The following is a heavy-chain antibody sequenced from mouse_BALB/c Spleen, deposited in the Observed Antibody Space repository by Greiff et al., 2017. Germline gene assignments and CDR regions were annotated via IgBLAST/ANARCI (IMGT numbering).Heavy chain of an antibody. CDR2: IDPETGGT. CDR3: TSRAAY. J-gene: IGHJ3*01. V-gene: IGHV1-15*01. Sequence: QVQLKQSGAELVRPGASVTLSCKASGYTFTDYEMHWVKQTPVHGLEWIGAIDPETGGTAYNQKFKGKATLTADKSSSTAYMELRSLTSEDSAVYYCTSRAAYWGQGTLVTVSA. CDR1: GYTFTDYE. D-gene: IGHD3-1*01.